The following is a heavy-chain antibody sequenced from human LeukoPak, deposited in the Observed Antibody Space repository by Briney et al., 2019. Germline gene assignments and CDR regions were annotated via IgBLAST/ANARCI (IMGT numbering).Heavy chain of an antibody. Sequence: AGGSLRLSCAASGFTFSSYGMHWVRQAPGKGLEWVAFIRYDESNKYYADSVKGRFTISRDNSKNTLYLQMNSLRAEDTAVYYCARGDDSSGSAYYFDYWGQGTLVTVSS. D-gene: IGHD3-22*01. J-gene: IGHJ4*02. CDR2: IRYDESNK. V-gene: IGHV3-30*02. CDR3: ARGDDSSGSAYYFDY. CDR1: GFTFSSYG.